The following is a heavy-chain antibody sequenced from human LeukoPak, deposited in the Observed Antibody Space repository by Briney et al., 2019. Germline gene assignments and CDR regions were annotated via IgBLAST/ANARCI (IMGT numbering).Heavy chain of an antibody. CDR2: INSDRSST. V-gene: IGHV3-74*01. Sequence: GGSLRLSCAASGFTFSSYWMHWVRPAPGKGRVWVSRINSDRSSTSYADSVKGRFTISRDNAKNTLYLQMNSLRAEDTAVYYCSAAGNYEYFQHWGPGTLVTVSS. J-gene: IGHJ1*01. D-gene: IGHD6-13*01. CDR3: SAAGNYEYFQH. CDR1: GFTFSSYW.